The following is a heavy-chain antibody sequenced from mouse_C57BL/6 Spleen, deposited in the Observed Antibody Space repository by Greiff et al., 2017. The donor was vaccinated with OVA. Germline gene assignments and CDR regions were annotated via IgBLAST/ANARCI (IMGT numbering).Heavy chain of an antibody. D-gene: IGHD2-4*01. V-gene: IGHV1-80*01. CDR3: ARPIYYDYDGFAY. Sequence: QVQLQQSGAELVKPGASVKISCKASGYAFSSYWMNWVKQRPGKGLEWIGQIYPGDGDTNYNGKFKGKATLTADKSSSTAYMQLSSLTSEDSAVYFCARPIYYDYDGFAYWGQGTLVTVSA. CDR1: GYAFSSYW. J-gene: IGHJ3*01. CDR2: IYPGDGDT.